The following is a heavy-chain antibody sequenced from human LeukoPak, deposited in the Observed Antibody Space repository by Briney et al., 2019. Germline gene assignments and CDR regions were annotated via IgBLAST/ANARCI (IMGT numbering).Heavy chain of an antibody. V-gene: IGHV1-46*01. CDR3: VRDTNGVSWFDP. J-gene: IGHJ5*02. D-gene: IGHD2-8*01. CDR2: INPSGGGT. CDR1: GYTFTKYY. Sequence: ASEKVSCKTSGYTFTKYYMHWVRQAPGQGLEWMGIINPSGGGTSYAQKFQGRVTMTRDTSTSTVYMELSSLRSEDTAVYYCVRDTNGVSWFDPWGQGTLVTVSS.